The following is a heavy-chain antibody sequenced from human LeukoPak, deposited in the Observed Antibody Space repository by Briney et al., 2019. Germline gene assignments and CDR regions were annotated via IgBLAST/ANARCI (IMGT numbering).Heavy chain of an antibody. CDR2: IYTSGST. Sequence: PSETLSLTCTVSGGSISSGSYYWSWIRQPAGKGLEWIGRIYTSGSTNYNPSLKSRVTISVDTSKNQFSLKLSSVTAADTAVYYCARPLKPDYGDYGFDPWGQGTLVTVSS. D-gene: IGHD4-17*01. J-gene: IGHJ5*02. CDR3: ARPLKPDYGDYGFDP. V-gene: IGHV4-61*02. CDR1: GGSISSGSYY.